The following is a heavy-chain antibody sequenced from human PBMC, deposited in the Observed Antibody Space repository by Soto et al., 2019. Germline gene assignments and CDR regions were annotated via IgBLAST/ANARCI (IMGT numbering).Heavy chain of an antibody. CDR1: GFTFSSYS. CDR3: ARWNDFWSGENAIDY. V-gene: IGHV3-21*01. J-gene: IGHJ4*02. CDR2: ISSSSSYI. Sequence: GGSLRLSCAASGFTFSSYSMNWVRQAPGKGLEWVSSISSSSSYIYYADSVKGRFTISRDNAKNSLYLQMNSLRAEDTAVYYCARWNDFWSGENAIDYWGQGTLVTVSS. D-gene: IGHD3-3*01.